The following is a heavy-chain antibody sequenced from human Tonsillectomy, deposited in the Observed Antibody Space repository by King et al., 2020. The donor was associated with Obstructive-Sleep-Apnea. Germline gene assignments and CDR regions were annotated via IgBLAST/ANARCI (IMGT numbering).Heavy chain of an antibody. CDR3: ARIQGAFSYGLDV. Sequence: TLKESGPALVKPTQTLTLTCTFSGFSLSSSGMCVSWIRQPPGKALEWLARIDWVDDTYYSTSLQTRLTISKDTSKNQVVLTMTTMDPVDTATYYCARIQGAFSYGLDVWGQGTTVTVSS. V-gene: IGHV2-70*11. CDR1: GFSLSSSGMC. D-gene: IGHD3-16*02. J-gene: IGHJ6*02. CDR2: IDWVDDT.